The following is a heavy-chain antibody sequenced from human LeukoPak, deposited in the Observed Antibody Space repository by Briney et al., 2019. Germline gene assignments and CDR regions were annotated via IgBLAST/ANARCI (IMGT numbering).Heavy chain of an antibody. Sequence: GGSLRLSCAASGFTFSSFSMNWVRQAPGKGLEWVSYISSSSTIYYADSVKGRFTISRDNAKNSLYLQMNSLRAEDTAVYYCAGGLAVAGPSGGYYGMDVWGQGTTVTVSS. CDR1: GFTFSSFS. V-gene: IGHV3-48*01. J-gene: IGHJ6*02. CDR3: AGGLAVAGPSGGYYGMDV. CDR2: ISSSSTI. D-gene: IGHD6-19*01.